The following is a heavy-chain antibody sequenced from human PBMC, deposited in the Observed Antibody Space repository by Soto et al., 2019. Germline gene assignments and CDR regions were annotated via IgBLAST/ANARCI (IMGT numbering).Heavy chain of an antibody. V-gene: IGHV3-9*01. D-gene: IGHD3-10*01. J-gene: IGHJ6*02. CDR2: ISWNSGSI. Sequence: EVQLVESGGGLVQPGRSLRLSCAASGFTFDDYAMHWVRQAPGKGLEWVSGISWNSGSIGYADSVKGRFTISRDNAKNSLYLQMNSLRAEDTALYYCAKETGYDGMDVWGQGTTVTVSS. CDR1: GFTFDDYA. CDR3: AKETGYDGMDV.